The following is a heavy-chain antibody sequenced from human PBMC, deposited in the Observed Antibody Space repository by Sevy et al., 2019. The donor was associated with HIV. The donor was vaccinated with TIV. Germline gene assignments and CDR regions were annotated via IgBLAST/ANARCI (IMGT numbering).Heavy chain of an antibody. J-gene: IGHJ4*02. CDR3: MRGSDVTERNAKRDLDY. Sequence: GGSLRLSCAASGFTFSNYGMHWVRQAPGKWLEWVAVIWNDGSNKYYADSVKGRFTSSRDNSKNTLYLQMNSLRDEDTAIYFCMRGSDVTERNAKRDLDYWGQGTLVTVSS. CDR1: GFTFSNYG. CDR2: IWNDGSNK. V-gene: IGHV3-33*01. D-gene: IGHD2-15*01.